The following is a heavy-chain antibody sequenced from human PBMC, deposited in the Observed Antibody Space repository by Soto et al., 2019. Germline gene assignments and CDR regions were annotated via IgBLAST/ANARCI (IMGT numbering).Heavy chain of an antibody. D-gene: IGHD1-7*01. Sequence: VRLLQGGAGLLKPSETMTLTCAVYGGSFSGYYWSWIRQSPEKGLEWIGEVNHSGGANYNPSLNSRVTITIDMSRIQLFLKLISVTAAGSAVYYCARGGGGYNWNYWQNNYYYSGVDVWGLGSTVTVSS. CDR1: GGSFSGYY. CDR2: VNHSGGA. V-gene: IGHV4-34*01. J-gene: IGHJ6*02. CDR3: ARGGGGYNWNYWQNNYYYSGVDV.